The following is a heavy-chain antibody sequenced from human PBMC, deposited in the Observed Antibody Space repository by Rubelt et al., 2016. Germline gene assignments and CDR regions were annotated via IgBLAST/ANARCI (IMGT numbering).Heavy chain of an antibody. D-gene: IGHD1-26*01. CDR2: INHSGST. CDR3: ARLTRGTYDYVGMDV. Sequence: QVQLQQWGAGLLKPSETLSLTCAVYGGSFSGYYWSWIRQPPGKGLEWIGEINHSGSTNYNPSLKSRVTISVDTSKNQFSLEPCSGTAADTAVYYGARLTRGTYDYVGMDVWGQGTTVTVSS. CDR1: GGSFSGYY. J-gene: IGHJ6*02. V-gene: IGHV4-34*01.